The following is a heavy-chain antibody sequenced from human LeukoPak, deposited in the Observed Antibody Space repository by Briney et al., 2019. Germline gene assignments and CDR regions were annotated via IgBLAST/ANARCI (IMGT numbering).Heavy chain of an antibody. V-gene: IGHV1-3*01. CDR1: GYTFTSYA. J-gene: IGHJ4*02. D-gene: IGHD5-12*01. CDR3: ASPRPPKRGYSGYEEDTKFDY. Sequence: VASVKVSCKASGYTFTSYAMHWVRQAPGQRFEWMGWINAGNGNTKYSQKFQGRVTITRDTSTSTAYMELSSLRSEDTAVYYCASPRPPKRGYSGYEEDTKFDYWGQGTLVTVSS. CDR2: INAGNGNT.